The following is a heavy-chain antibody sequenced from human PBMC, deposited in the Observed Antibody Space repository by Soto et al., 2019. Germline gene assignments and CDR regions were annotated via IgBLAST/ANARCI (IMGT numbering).Heavy chain of an antibody. D-gene: IGHD1-26*01. V-gene: IGHV1-46*01. CDR1: GYTFTSFY. Sequence: QVQLAQSGTEVRKPGASVKISCKASGYTFTSFYIHWVRQAPGQGLEWMGEINPKSGSTTYAQKFLGRVTMTRDTSARTVYMELSSLRSEDTAVYYCAKDQVGAIELWGQGSLVIVSS. J-gene: IGHJ4*02. CDR3: AKDQVGAIEL. CDR2: INPKSGST.